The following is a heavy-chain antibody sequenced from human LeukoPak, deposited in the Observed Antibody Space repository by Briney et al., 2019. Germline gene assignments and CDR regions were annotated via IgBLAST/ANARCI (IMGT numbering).Heavy chain of an antibody. V-gene: IGHV1-24*01. J-gene: IGHJ6*01. Sequence: SVKVSRKVSVYTLTQLSMHLVRQAPGNGVEWVGGCGCEDAETINAQKFQGRVSMTEDTSTDTAYRELRSLRSEDTGVYYRAVGIAAAGIGYSIEVSGEGTTVSVSS. D-gene: IGHD6-13*01. CDR1: VYTLTQLS. CDR2: CGCEDAET. CDR3: AVGIAAAGIGYSIEV.